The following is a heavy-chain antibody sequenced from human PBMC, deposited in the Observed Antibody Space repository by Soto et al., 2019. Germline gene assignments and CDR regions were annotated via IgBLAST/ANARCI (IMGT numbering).Heavy chain of an antibody. CDR2: VTASGGGT. J-gene: IGHJ4*02. CDR3: AKCSYYASGIYYNNLDY. V-gene: IGHV3-23*01. Sequence: GWSLRLACVASGFTFSSYAMSGARQAPGKGLEWVSGVTASGGGTYYADSVKGHFTISRDNSKNTVYVQMNSLRAEDTAIYYCAKCSYYASGIYYNNLDYCGQGTVVTLYS. CDR1: GFTFSSYA. D-gene: IGHD3-10*01.